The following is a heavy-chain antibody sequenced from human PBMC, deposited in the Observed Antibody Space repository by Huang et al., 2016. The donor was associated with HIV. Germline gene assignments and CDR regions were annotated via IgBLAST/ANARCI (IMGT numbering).Heavy chain of an antibody. J-gene: IGHJ4*02. V-gene: IGHV3-30-3*01. CDR3: ARSEPSRYYFDY. Sequence: VQLVESGGGVVQPGTSLRLSCAASGFTFGNYVMTWVRQAPGKGLEWVAVISNEGSTKYYAESVKGRFTISRDNSKNTVYLQMNSLRAEDTAVYYCARSEPSRYYFDYWGQGTLVTVSS. CDR2: ISNEGSTK. CDR1: GFTFGNYV.